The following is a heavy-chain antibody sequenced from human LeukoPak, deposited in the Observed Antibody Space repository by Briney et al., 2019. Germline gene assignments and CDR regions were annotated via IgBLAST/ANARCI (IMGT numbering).Heavy chain of an antibody. CDR1: GGSTISHY. J-gene: IGHJ4*02. Sequence: PSETLSLTCNVSGGSTISHYWSWIRQPPGKGLEWIGYIYYSVNTNYNPPLKSRVTISIDTSKNQFSLKLSSVTAADTAVYYCARHGLYDRSGYYTFDYWGQGTLVTVSS. V-gene: IGHV4-59*08. D-gene: IGHD3-22*01. CDR2: IYYSVNT. CDR3: ARHGLYDRSGYYTFDY.